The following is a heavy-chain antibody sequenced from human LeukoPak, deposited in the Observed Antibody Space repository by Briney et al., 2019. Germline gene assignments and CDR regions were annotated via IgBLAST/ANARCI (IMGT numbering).Heavy chain of an antibody. V-gene: IGHV3-74*01. J-gene: IGHJ3*02. CDR2: IHSDGSTT. CDR3: ARSYRGTFDI. D-gene: IGHD3-10*01. CDR1: GFTFRTYW. Sequence: GGSLRLSCAASGFTFRTYWMYWVRQAPGKGLVWVSRIHSDGSTTNYADSVKGRFTVSRDNAKNTLYLQMNSLRVEDTAVYYCARSYRGTFDIWGQGTMVIVSS.